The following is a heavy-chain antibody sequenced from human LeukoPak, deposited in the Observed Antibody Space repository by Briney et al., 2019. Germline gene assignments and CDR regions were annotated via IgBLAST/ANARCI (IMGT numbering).Heavy chain of an antibody. V-gene: IGHV4-39*01. CDR2: IYYDGST. D-gene: IGHD2-15*01. Sequence: SETLSLTCTVSDGSISSSTYYWAWIRQPPGKGLEWIGNIYYDGSTYYNPSLKSRLTISVDTSKNQFSLKLSSVTAADTAVYYCARIPGYCRGGSCFSIYFDSWGQGTLVTVSS. CDR1: DGSISSSTYY. CDR3: ARIPGYCRGGSCFSIYFDS. J-gene: IGHJ4*02.